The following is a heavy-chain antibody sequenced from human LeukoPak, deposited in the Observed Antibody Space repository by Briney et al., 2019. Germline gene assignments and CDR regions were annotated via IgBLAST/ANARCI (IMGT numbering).Heavy chain of an antibody. V-gene: IGHV1-2*02. CDR3: AELPWGGSSSFGY. Sequence: ASVKVSCKASGYTFTGYYMHWVRQAPGQGLEWMGWINPNSGGTNYAQKFQGRVSMTRDTSISTAYMELSRLRSDDTAVYYCAELPWGGSSSFGYWGQGTLVTVSS. CDR1: GYTFTGYY. CDR2: INPNSGGT. D-gene: IGHD3-16*01. J-gene: IGHJ4*02.